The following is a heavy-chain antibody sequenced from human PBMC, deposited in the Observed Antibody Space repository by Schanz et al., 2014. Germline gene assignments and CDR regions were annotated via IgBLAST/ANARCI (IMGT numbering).Heavy chain of an antibody. D-gene: IGHD3-3*01. CDR1: GYTFTSYD. Sequence: QVKLVQSGAEVKKPGASVKVSCKASGYTFTSYDISWVRQAPGQGLEWMGWISAYNGNTNYAQKLQGRVTMTTDTSTSTAYMELRSLRFDDTAVYYCARDGPYYDFLYGMDVWGQGTTVTVSS. CDR3: ARDGPYYDFLYGMDV. CDR2: ISAYNGNT. V-gene: IGHV1-18*01. J-gene: IGHJ6*02.